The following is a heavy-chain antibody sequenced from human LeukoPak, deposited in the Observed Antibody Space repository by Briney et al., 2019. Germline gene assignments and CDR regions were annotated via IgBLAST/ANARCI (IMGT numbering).Heavy chain of an antibody. CDR3: ARDDGGDFDY. Sequence: PGRSLRLSCAASGFTFSSYGMHWVRQAPGKGLEWVAVIWYDGSNKYYADSVKGRFTISRDNSKYTLYLQMNSLRAEDTAVYYCARDDGGDFDYWGQGTLVTVSS. CDR1: GFTFSSYG. J-gene: IGHJ4*02. V-gene: IGHV3-33*01. CDR2: IWYDGSNK. D-gene: IGHD2-15*01.